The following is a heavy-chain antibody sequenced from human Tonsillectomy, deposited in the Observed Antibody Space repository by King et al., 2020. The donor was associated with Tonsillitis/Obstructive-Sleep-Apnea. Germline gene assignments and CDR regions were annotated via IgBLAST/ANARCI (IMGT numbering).Heavy chain of an antibody. J-gene: IGHJ6*03. CDR2: IYQSGST. CDR3: AGGHFTTSAYYMDV. V-gene: IGHV4-59*01. CDR1: GCSISGYY. Sequence: QLQESGPGLVKPSETLSLTCTVSGCSISGYYWSGILQPPGKGLEGIGDIYQSGSTTYNPSLKSRVTISVDTSKNQFSLKLSSVTAADAAVYYCAGGHFTTSAYYMDVWGKGTTVTVSS. D-gene: IGHD1-14*01.